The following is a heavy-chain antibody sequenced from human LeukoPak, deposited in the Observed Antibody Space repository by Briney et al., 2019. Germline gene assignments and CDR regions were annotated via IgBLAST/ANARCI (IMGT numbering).Heavy chain of an antibody. CDR3: ASRSSSWYPLRY. J-gene: IGHJ4*02. V-gene: IGHV4-34*01. CDR2: INHSGST. D-gene: IGHD6-13*01. Sequence: PSETLSLTCAVYGGSFSGYYWSWIRQPPGKGLEWIGEINHSGSTNYNPSLKSRVTISVDTSKNQFSLKLSSVTAADTAVYYCASRSSSWYPLRYWGQGTLVTASS. CDR1: GGSFSGYY.